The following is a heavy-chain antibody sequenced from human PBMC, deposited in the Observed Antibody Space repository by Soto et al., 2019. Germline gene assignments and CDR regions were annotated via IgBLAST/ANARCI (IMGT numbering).Heavy chain of an antibody. Sequence: SETLSLTCTVSGGSISSYYWSWIRQPPGKGLEWIGYIYYSGSTNYNPSLKSRVTISVDTSKNQFSLKLSSVTAADTAVYYCARINYGSGSYFHYYGMDVWGQGTTVTV. D-gene: IGHD3-10*01. J-gene: IGHJ6*02. CDR3: ARINYGSGSYFHYYGMDV. V-gene: IGHV4-59*01. CDR1: GGSISSYY. CDR2: IYYSGST.